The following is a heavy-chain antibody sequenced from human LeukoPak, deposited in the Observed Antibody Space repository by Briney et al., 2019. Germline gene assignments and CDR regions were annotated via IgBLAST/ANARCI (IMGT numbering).Heavy chain of an antibody. V-gene: IGHV3-21*01. D-gene: IGHD3-16*02. CDR3: ASAYYDYVWGSYRPL. CDR2: ISSNSNYI. J-gene: IGHJ4*02. CDR1: GFTFNIYS. Sequence: GGSLRLSCAASGFTFNIYSMNWVRQAPGKGLEWVSSISSNSNYIFYADSVKGRFTISRDNAKNSVYLQMSSLRAEDTAVYYCASAYYDYVWGSYRPLWGQGTLVTVSS.